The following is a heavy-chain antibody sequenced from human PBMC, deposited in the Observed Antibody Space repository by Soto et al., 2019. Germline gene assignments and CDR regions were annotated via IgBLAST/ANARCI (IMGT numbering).Heavy chain of an antibody. J-gene: IGHJ4*02. V-gene: IGHV2-5*01. Sequence: QITLKESGPTLVKPTQTLTLTCTFSWFSLTTTGVGVGWIRLTPGMALEWRSLIYWNDDKRYRPSLKSRLTTPKHTSKNQKVLTMTNIDPVDTAKSCCSHIRGYYDSGGDYYVVHHFDSWGQGTLVTVSS. CDR2: IYWNDDK. CDR1: WFSLTTTGVG. D-gene: IGHD3-22*01. CDR3: SHIRGYYDSGGDYYVVHHFDS.